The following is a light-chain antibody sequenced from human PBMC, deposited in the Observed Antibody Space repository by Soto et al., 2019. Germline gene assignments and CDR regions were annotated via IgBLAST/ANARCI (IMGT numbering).Light chain of an antibody. CDR1: SSNIGAGYD. CDR2: GNI. V-gene: IGLV1-40*01. Sequence: QSVLTQPPSVSGAPGQRVTISCTGRSSNIGAGYDVHWYQPVPGTAPKLLIYGNINRPSGVPDRFSGSKSGTSASLAITGLQADDEAEYYCQSYDSSRTVVFGGGTKLTVL. J-gene: IGLJ2*01. CDR3: QSYDSSRTVV.